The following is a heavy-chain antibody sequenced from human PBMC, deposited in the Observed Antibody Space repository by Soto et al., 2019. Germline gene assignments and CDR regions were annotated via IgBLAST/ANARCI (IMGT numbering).Heavy chain of an antibody. Sequence: QVQLQESGPGLVKPSETLSLTCTVSGDSISTYYWNWIRQPPGKGLEWIGYVHYTGSTNYNPSLKSRVTISVDTSKNQFSLRPSSVTAADTAVYYCARERAAPGNFDYWGQGTLVTVSS. D-gene: IGHD6-13*01. V-gene: IGHV4-59*01. CDR1: GDSISTYY. CDR2: VHYTGST. CDR3: ARERAAPGNFDY. J-gene: IGHJ4*02.